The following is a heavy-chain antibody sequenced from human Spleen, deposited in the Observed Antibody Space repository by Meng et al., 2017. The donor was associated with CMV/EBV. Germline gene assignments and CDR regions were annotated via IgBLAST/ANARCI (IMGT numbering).Heavy chain of an antibody. CDR1: GYSFTSNW. CDR2: IYPGDSDT. J-gene: IGHJ4*02. V-gene: IGHV5-51*01. CDR3: ARQSGRGGNYPPTY. Sequence: GGSLRLSCKGSGYSFTSNWIGRVRQMPGKGLEWMGIIYPGDSDTRYSPSFQGQVTISAAKSISTAYLQWSSLKASDTAMYYCARQSGRGGNYPPTYWGQGTLVTVSS. D-gene: IGHD3-16*02.